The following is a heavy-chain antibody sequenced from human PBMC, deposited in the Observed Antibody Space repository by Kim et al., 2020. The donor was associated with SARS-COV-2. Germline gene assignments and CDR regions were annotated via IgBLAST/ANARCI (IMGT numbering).Heavy chain of an antibody. CDR1: GYTFTGYY. J-gene: IGHJ3*02. Sequence: ASVKVSCKASGYTFTGYYMHWVRQAPGQGLEWMGWINPNSGGTNYAQKFQGRVTMTRDTSISTAYMELSRLRSDDTAVYYCARDVSWFGGGDDAFDIWGQGTMVTVSS. V-gene: IGHV1-2*02. CDR2: INPNSGGT. CDR3: ARDVSWFGGGDDAFDI. D-gene: IGHD3-16*01.